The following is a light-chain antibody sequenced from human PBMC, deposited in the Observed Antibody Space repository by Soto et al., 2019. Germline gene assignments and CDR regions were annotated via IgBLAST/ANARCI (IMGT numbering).Light chain of an antibody. CDR1: QSVSSSY. Sequence: EIVLTQSPGTLSLSPGERATLSCRASQSVSSSYLAWYQQKPGQAPRLVIYGASSRATGIPDRFSGSGSGTDFTLTISRLEAEDVAVYYCQQYGSSSFTFGPGTKVDIK. J-gene: IGKJ3*01. V-gene: IGKV3-20*01. CDR2: GAS. CDR3: QQYGSSSFT.